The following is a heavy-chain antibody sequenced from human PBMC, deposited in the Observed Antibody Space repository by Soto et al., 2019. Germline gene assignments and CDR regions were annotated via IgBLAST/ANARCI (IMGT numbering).Heavy chain of an antibody. CDR3: AKGYSYGPPSDY. J-gene: IGHJ4*02. CDR2: ISYDGSNK. V-gene: IGHV3-30*18. D-gene: IGHD5-18*01. CDR1: GFTFSSYG. Sequence: SLRLSCAASGFTFSSYGMHWVRQAPGKGLEWVAVISYDGSNKYYADSVKGRFTISRDNSKNTLYLQMNSLRAEDTAVYYCAKGYSYGPPSDYWGQGTLVTVSS.